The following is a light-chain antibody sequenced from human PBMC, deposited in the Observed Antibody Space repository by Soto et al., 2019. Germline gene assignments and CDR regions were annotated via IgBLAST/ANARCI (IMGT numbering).Light chain of an antibody. V-gene: IGKV1-39*01. Sequence: DIQMTQSPSSLSAPVGDRVIITCRASRSIGTNLNWYQQKPGRAPKLLVFAASTLQYGVPSRFSGSGSGTDFTLPISSLQPEDFAIYSCHQSFSLPYTCGQGTRLE. J-gene: IGKJ2*01. CDR3: HQSFSLPYT. CDR2: AAS. CDR1: RSIGTN.